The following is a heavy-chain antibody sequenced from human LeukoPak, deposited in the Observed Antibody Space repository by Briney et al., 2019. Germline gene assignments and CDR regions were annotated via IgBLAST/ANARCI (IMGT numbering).Heavy chain of an antibody. CDR1: GGSFIGFH. D-gene: IGHD6-13*01. J-gene: IGHJ4*02. CDR2: INHSGST. Sequence: SETLSLTYAVYGGSFIGFHWNWIRQPPGKGLEWIGDINHSGSTNYNPSLKSRVTISVDTSKNQFSLKLSSVTAADTAVYYCARVGIAALDYFDYWGQGTLVTVSS. CDR3: ARVGIAALDYFDY. V-gene: IGHV4-34*01.